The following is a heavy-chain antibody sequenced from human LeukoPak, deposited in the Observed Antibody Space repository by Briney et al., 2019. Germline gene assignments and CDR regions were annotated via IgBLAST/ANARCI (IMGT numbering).Heavy chain of an antibody. CDR2: IYYSGST. Sequence: SETLSLTCTVSGGSISSYYWSWIRQPPGKGLEWIGYIYYSGSTNYNPSLKSRVTISVGTSKNQFSLKLSSVTAADTAVYYCASGPRGYYDILTGYYAHNYYYYYMDVWGKGTTVTVSS. CDR1: GGSISSYY. V-gene: IGHV4-59*01. CDR3: ASGPRGYYDILTGYYAHNYYYYYMDV. D-gene: IGHD3-9*01. J-gene: IGHJ6*03.